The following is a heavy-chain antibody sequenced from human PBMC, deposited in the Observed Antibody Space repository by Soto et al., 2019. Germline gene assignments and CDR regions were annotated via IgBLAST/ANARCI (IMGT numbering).Heavy chain of an antibody. J-gene: IGHJ5*02. CDR1: GGSFSGYY. V-gene: IGHV4-34*01. D-gene: IGHD3-22*01. Sequence: SETLSLTCAVYGGSFSGYYWSWIRPPPGKGLEWIGEINHSGSTNYNPSLKSRVTISVDTSKNQFSLKLSSVTAADTAVYYCASGRYYCDSRGYRNWFNPWGQGTLVTV. CDR2: INHSGST. CDR3: ASGRYYCDSRGYRNWFNP.